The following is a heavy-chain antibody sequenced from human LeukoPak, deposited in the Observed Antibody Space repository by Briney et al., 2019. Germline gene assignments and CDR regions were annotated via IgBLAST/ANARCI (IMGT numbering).Heavy chain of an antibody. CDR2: IYWDDGR. V-gene: IGHV2-5*02. CDR3: ARSLRLVGGVHYFDY. J-gene: IGHJ4*02. Sequence: SGPTLVNPTQTLTLTCTFSEFSLSPIGVGVGWIRQPPGEALEWLALIYWDDGRRYSPSLKSRLTITKDTSKNQVVLTMTNVDPVDTATYYCARSLRLVGGVHYFDYWGQGALVTVSS. CDR1: EFSLSPIGVG. D-gene: IGHD3-10*01.